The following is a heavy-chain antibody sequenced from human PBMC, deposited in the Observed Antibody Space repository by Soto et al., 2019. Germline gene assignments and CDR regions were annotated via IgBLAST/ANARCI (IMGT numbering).Heavy chain of an antibody. CDR1: GFTFSSYG. CDR3: AKLRDFVVLPAGILDY. V-gene: IGHV3-23*01. D-gene: IGHD2-8*01. Sequence: GGSLRLSCAASGFTFSSYGISWIRLSPGKGLEWVSVISGGGDTTYYTPSVKGRFTISRDDFRNTLYLKMNSLRTEDTAIYYCAKLRDFVVLPAGILDYWGPGTLVTVS. J-gene: IGHJ4*02. CDR2: ISGGGDTT.